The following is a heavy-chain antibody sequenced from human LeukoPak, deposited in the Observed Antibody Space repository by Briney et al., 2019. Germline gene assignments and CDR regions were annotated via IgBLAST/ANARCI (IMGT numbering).Heavy chain of an antibody. D-gene: IGHD2-8*01. CDR1: GFTFSSYG. Sequence: GGSLRLSCAASGFTFSSYGMSWVRQAPGKGLEWVSAISGSGGSTYYADSVKGRFTISRDNAKNSLYLQMNSLRAEDTAVYYCARERRMHYYFDYWGQGTLVTVSS. V-gene: IGHV3-23*01. CDR3: ARERRMHYYFDY. J-gene: IGHJ4*02. CDR2: ISGSGGST.